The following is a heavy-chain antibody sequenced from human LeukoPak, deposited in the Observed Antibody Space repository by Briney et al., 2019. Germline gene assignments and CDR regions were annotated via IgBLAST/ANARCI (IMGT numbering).Heavy chain of an antibody. J-gene: IGHJ5*02. CDR2: INPNSGGT. CDR3: TRQSGSYSWFDP. CDR1: GYTFTGYY. Sequence: ASVKVSCKASGYTFTGYYMHWVRQAPGQGLEWMGWINPNSGGTNYAQKFQGRVTMTRDTSISTAYMEVSRLASDDTALYYCTRQSGSYSWFDPWGQGTLVTVSS. D-gene: IGHD1-26*01. V-gene: IGHV1-2*02.